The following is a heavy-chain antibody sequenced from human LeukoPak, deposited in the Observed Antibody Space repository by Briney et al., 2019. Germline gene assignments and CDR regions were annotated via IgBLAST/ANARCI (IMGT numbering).Heavy chain of an antibody. J-gene: IGHJ6*02. V-gene: IGHV3-9*01. CDR3: AKDILARAGGYYDSRRSYYYYGMDV. CDR2: ISWNSGSI. CDR1: GFTFDDYA. Sequence: PGRSLRLSCAASGFTFDDYAMHWVRQAPGKGLEWVSGISWNSGSIGYADSVKGRFTISRDNAKNSLYLQMNSLRAEDTALYYCAKDILARAGGYYDSRRSYYYYGMDVWGQGTTVTVSS. D-gene: IGHD3-22*01.